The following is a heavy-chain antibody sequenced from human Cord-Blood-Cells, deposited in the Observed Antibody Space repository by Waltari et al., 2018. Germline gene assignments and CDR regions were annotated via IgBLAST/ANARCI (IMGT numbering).Heavy chain of an antibody. CDR3: ARYGATTKYFDL. V-gene: IGHV4-34*01. J-gene: IGHJ2*01. CDR1: GGSFSGYY. CDR2: INHSGST. Sequence: QVQLQQWGAGLLKPSETLSLTCAVYGGSFSGYYWSWIRQPPGKGLEGIGEINHSGSTNDTPALRRRVTISVDTSKNQFSLKLSSVTAADTAVYYCARYGATTKYFDLWGRGTLVTVSS. D-gene: IGHD1-26*01.